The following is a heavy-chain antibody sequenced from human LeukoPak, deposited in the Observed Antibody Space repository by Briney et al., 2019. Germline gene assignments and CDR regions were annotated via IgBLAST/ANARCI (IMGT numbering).Heavy chain of an antibody. Sequence: PGRSLRLSCAASGFTFDDYAMHWVRQAPGKGLEWVSAISGSGGSTYYADSVKGRFTISRDNSKNTLYLQMNSLRAEDTAVYYCANYYYDSSGYYYGFDYWGQGTLVTVSS. CDR2: ISGSGGST. J-gene: IGHJ4*02. D-gene: IGHD3-22*01. CDR1: GFTFDDYA. CDR3: ANYYYDSSGYYYGFDY. V-gene: IGHV3-23*01.